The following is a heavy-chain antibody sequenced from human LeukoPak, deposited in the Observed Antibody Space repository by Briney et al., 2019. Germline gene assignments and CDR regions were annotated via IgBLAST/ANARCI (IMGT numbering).Heavy chain of an antibody. CDR3: ARDHGSSGWYDY. J-gene: IGHJ4*02. CDR1: GFTVSSLF. D-gene: IGHD6-19*01. Sequence: GGSLRLSCAASGFTVSSLFMSWVRQAPGKGLQFVSLITGGGGTPYADSVKGRFTISRDNSKNTLYLQMNSLRAEDTALYYCARDHGSSGWYDYWGQGTLVTVSS. V-gene: IGHV3-53*01. CDR2: ITGGGGT.